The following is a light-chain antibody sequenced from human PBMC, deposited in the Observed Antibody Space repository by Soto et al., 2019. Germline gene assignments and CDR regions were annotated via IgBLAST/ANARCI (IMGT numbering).Light chain of an antibody. V-gene: IGLV2-14*01. Sequence: QSVLTQPASVSGSPGQSITISCTGTSSDVGGYNYVSWYQQHPGKAPKLMIYDVSNRPSGVSNRFSGSKSGNTASLTISGLQAEDEADYYCSSYTSSSPSVVFGGGTKVTVL. CDR2: DVS. J-gene: IGLJ2*01. CDR1: SSDVGGYNY. CDR3: SSYTSSSPSVV.